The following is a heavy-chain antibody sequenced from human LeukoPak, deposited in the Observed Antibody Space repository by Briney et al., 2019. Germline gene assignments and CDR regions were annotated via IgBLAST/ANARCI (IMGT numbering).Heavy chain of an antibody. CDR2: IIPILGIA. Sequence: GASVKVSCKASGYTFTGYYMHWVRQAPGQGLEWMGRIIPILGIANYAQKFQGRVTITADKSTSTAYMELSSLRSEDTAVYYCVHEARARYWGQGTLVTVSS. CDR1: GYTFTGYY. V-gene: IGHV1-69*02. J-gene: IGHJ4*02. CDR3: VHEARARY.